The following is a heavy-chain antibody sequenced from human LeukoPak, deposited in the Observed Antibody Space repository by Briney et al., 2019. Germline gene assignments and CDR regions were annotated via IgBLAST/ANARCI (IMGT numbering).Heavy chain of an antibody. CDR1: GGSISSSSYY. J-gene: IGHJ5*02. CDR2: IYYSGST. CDR3: ARHFVVVPAAIGWFDP. V-gene: IGHV4-39*01. Sequence: SETLSLTCTVSGGSISSSSYYWGWIRQPPGKGLEWIGSIYYSGSTYCNPSLKSRVTISVDTSKNQFSLKLSSVTAADTAVYYCARHFVVVPAAIGWFDPWGQGTLVTVSS. D-gene: IGHD2-2*02.